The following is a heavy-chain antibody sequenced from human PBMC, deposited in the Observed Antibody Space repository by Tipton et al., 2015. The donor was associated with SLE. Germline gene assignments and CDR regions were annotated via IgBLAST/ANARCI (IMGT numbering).Heavy chain of an antibody. J-gene: IGHJ4*02. D-gene: IGHD5-18*01. CDR2: ISSSSSYT. CDR1: GFTFSDYY. Sequence: SLRLSCAASGFTFSDYYTSWIRQAPGKGLEWVSYISSSSSYTNYADSVKGRFTISRDNAKNTLYLQMNSLRAEDTAVYYCARAQHPAGFDYWGQGTLVTVSS. V-gene: IGHV3-11*06. CDR3: ARAQHPAGFDY.